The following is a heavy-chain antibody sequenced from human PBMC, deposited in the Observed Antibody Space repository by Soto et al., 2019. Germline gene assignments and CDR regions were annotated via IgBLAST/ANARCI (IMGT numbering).Heavy chain of an antibody. CDR2: INPISGGT. D-gene: IGHD2-2*01. J-gene: IGHJ5*02. CDR1: GYTFTDYY. CDR3: ARREYRDNVGDYFDP. Sequence: ASVKVSCKASGYTFTDYYIHWVRQARGQGLQWMGWINPISGGTNYAQKFQGRVTMTRDTSITTAYLELTSLTSDDSAVYYCARREYRDNVGDYFDPCGQVDLVRVSS. V-gene: IGHV1-2*02.